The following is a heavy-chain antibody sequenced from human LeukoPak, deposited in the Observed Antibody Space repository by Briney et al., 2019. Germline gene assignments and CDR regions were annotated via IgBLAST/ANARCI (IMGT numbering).Heavy chain of an antibody. V-gene: IGHV3-23*01. CDR2: ISATGSNT. CDR1: GLTFSTYA. D-gene: IGHD6-13*01. CDR3: AREWAPPGIGRYYFDH. J-gene: IGHJ4*02. Sequence: GGSLRLSCTASGLTFSTYALSWVRQTPGKGLEWLSVISATGSNTYYADSVRGRFTISRDNSKNTLYLQMNSLRVEDTAEYFCAREWAPPGIGRYYFDHWGQGTLVTVSS.